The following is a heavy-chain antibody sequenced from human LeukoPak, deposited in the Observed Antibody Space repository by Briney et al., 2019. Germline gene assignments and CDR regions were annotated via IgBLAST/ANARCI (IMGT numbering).Heavy chain of an antibody. CDR3: AKRSSLNYFDS. CDR1: GFTFSNFG. CDR2: ISAGGGT. V-gene: IGHV3-23*01. Sequence: GGSLRLSCADSGFTFSNFGMSWVRQAPGNGLEWVSAISAGGGTYYADTVKGRFTISRDNSKNTLYLQMSSLRAEDTAVYYCAKRSSLNYFDSWGQGTLVTVSS. J-gene: IGHJ4*02. D-gene: IGHD3-16*01.